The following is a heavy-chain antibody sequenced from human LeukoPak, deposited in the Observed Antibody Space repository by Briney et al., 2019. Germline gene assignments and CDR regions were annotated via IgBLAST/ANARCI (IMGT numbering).Heavy chain of an antibody. Sequence: GASVKVSXKASGYTFTGYYMHWVRQAPGQGLEWMGRINPNSGGTNYAQKFQGRVTMTRDTSISTAYMELSRLRADDTAVYYCARDIPGEPTTVDRFDPWGQGTLVTVSS. D-gene: IGHD4-11*01. V-gene: IGHV1-2*06. J-gene: IGHJ5*02. CDR3: ARDIPGEPTTVDRFDP. CDR1: GYTFTGYY. CDR2: INPNSGGT.